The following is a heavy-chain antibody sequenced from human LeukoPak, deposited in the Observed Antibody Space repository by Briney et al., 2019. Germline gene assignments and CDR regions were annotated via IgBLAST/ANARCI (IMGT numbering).Heavy chain of an antibody. J-gene: IGHJ6*03. CDR3: ARGPYCSTTNCYSPYYYYYMSV. CDR1: GYSFTNYW. D-gene: IGHD2-2*01. CDR2: IYPGDSDT. Sequence: GESLMISCKGSGYSFTNYWIGWVRQMPGKGLECMGIIYPGDSDTRYSPSFQGQVTISADKSIRTAYLQWSSLKASDTAMYYCARGPYCSTTNCYSPYYYYYMSVWGRGTTVTVSS. V-gene: IGHV5-51*01.